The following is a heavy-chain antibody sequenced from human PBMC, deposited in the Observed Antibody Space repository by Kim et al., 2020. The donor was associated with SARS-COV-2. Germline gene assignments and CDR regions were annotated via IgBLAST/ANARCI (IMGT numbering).Heavy chain of an antibody. CDR3: ARGGGYSYGALDY. V-gene: IGHV4-34*01. Sequence: NYNPSLKSRVTISVETSKNQFSLKLSSVTAADTAVYYCARGGGYSYGALDYWGQGTLVAVSS. J-gene: IGHJ4*02. D-gene: IGHD5-18*01.